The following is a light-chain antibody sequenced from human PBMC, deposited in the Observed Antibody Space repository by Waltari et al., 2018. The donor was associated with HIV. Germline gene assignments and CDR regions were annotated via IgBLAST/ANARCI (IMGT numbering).Light chain of an antibody. V-gene: IGLV9-49*01. J-gene: IGLJ3*02. CDR1: SGYSNDK. CDR3: WADHGSGSNFVCYWG. CDR2: VVTGGCVC. Sequence: QPVLTQPPSASASLGASVTLTCTLSSGYSNDKVDWYQQRPGKGPRFMMRVVTGGCVCSTGDAISYRFSVFGSGLNLYMTIKNIDEEDEIDYQCWADHGSGSNFVCYWGFGGGTKLTVL.